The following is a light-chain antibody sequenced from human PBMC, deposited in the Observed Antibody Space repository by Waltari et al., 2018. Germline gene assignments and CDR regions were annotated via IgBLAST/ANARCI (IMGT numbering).Light chain of an antibody. CDR1: SSHIGRNT. Sequence: QSMLTQPPSASGTPGQRVTISCSGSSSHIGRNTVNWYQQLPGTAPKLLIYSNNPRPSGVSDRFSGSKSGTSASLAISGLQSEDEADYYCAAWDDSLNGVVFGGGTKLTVL. CDR2: SNN. J-gene: IGLJ2*01. CDR3: AAWDDSLNGVV. V-gene: IGLV1-44*01.